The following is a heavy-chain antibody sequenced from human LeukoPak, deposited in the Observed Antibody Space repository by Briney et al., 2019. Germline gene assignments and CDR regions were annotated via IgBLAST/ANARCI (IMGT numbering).Heavy chain of an antibody. CDR3: ARDPYYYFYMDV. J-gene: IGHJ6*03. CDR2: ISSSGSTI. Sequence: GGSLTLSCAASGFTFSNYYMSWIRQPPGKGLEWVSYISSSGSTIYYADSMKGRFTISRDNAKHSLYLQMNSLRAEDTAVYYCARDPYYYFYMDVWGKGTTVTVSS. CDR1: GFTFSNYY. V-gene: IGHV3-11*01.